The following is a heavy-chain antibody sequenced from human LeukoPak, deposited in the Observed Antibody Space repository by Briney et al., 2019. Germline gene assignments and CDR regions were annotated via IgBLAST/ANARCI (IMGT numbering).Heavy chain of an antibody. Sequence: GGSLRLSCAASGFTFSSYAMSWVRQAPGKGLEWVSAISGSGGSTYYADSVKGRFTISRDNSKNTLYLQMNSLRAEDTAVYYCARMGLIGDAFDIWGQGTMVTVSS. CDR1: GFTFSSYA. D-gene: IGHD3-10*01. CDR3: ARMGLIGDAFDI. V-gene: IGHV3-23*01. J-gene: IGHJ3*02. CDR2: ISGSGGST.